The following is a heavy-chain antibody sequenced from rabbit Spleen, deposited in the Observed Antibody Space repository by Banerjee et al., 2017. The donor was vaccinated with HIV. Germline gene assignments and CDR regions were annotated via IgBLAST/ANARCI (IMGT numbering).Heavy chain of an antibody. J-gene: IGHJ6*01. CDR1: GVSFSGNSY. Sequence: QSLEESGGDLVKPGASLTLTCIASGVSFSGNSYMCWVRQAPGKGLEWIACIYAGSSGSTYSAIWAKGRFTISKASSTTVTLQMTSLTAADTATYFCARDTGTSFSTYGMDLWGPGTLVTVS. CDR3: ARDTGTSFSTYGMDL. CDR2: IYAGSSGST. D-gene: IGHD8-1*01. V-gene: IGHV1S40*01.